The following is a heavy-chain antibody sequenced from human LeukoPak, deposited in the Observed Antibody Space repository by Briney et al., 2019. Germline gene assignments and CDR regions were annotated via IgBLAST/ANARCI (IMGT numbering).Heavy chain of an antibody. Sequence: SVKVSCKASGYTFTMYGITWVRQAPGQGLEWMGGIIPIFDTANYAQKFQGRVTITADKSTSTAYMELSSLRSEDTAVYYCARVSWWDGSSSTYYYYYMDVWGKGTTVTVSS. V-gene: IGHV1-69*06. CDR1: GYTFTMYG. D-gene: IGHD6-6*01. J-gene: IGHJ6*03. CDR3: ARVSWWDGSSSTYYYYYMDV. CDR2: IIPIFDTA.